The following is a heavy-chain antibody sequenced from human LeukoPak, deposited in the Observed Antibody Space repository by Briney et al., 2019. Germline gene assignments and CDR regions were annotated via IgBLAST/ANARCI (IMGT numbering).Heavy chain of an antibody. CDR1: GFTFSSYE. CDR2: ISSSGSTI. CDR3: AKDIGYYYGSGSYFDY. V-gene: IGHV3-48*03. Sequence: PGGSLRLSCAASGFTFSSYEMHWVRQAPGKGLEWVSYISSSGSTIYYADSVKGRFTISRDNSKNTLYLQMNSLRVEDTAVYYCAKDIGYYYGSGSYFDYWGQGTLVTVSS. J-gene: IGHJ4*02. D-gene: IGHD3-10*01.